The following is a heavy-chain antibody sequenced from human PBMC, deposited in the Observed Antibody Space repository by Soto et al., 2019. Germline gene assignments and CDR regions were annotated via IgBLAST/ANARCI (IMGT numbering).Heavy chain of an antibody. CDR1: GFTFSNAW. Sequence: LRLSCAASGFTFSNAWMTWVRQAPGKGLEWVGRIKTKADGGSTDYAAPVKGRFTISRDDSKNTLYLQMNSLKTDDTAVYYCTSTLGYWGQGILVTVSS. CDR2: IKTKADGGST. J-gene: IGHJ4*02. CDR3: TSTLGY. D-gene: IGHD3-16*01. V-gene: IGHV3-15*01.